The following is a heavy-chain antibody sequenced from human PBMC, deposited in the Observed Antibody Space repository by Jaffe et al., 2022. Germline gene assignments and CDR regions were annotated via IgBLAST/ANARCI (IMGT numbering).Heavy chain of an antibody. CDR3: ARGGGYYDILTGYYPKGRFDY. CDR1: GGSFSGYY. CDR2: INHSGST. D-gene: IGHD3-9*01. Sequence: QVQLQQWGAGLLKPSETLSLTCAVYGGSFSGYYWSWIRQPPGKGLEWIGEINHSGSTNYNPSLKSRVTISVDTSKNQFSLKLSSVTAADTAVYYCARGGGYYDILTGYYPKGRFDYWGQGTLVTVSS. J-gene: IGHJ4*02. V-gene: IGHV4-34*01.